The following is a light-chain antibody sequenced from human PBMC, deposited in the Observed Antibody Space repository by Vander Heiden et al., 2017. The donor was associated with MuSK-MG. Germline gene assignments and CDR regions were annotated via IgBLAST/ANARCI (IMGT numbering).Light chain of an antibody. V-gene: IGKV1-5*03. CDR1: QSVGNW. Sequence: DIQMTQSPSTLSASVGDRVTITCRASQSVGNWVAWYQQKPGKAPKLLIYQEPSLESGVPSRFSGSGSGTRFTLTISSLQPDDFATYYCQQYNGYSTFGQGTKLXMK. CDR2: QEP. J-gene: IGKJ2*01. CDR3: QQYNGYST.